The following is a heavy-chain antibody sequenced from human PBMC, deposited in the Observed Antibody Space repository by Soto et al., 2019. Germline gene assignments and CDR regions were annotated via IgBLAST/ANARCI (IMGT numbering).Heavy chain of an antibody. V-gene: IGHV1-69*04. CDR1: GVTFSSYT. Sequence: VKVCCKASGVTFSSYTISWARQDNGQGLEWMGRIIPILGIANYAQKFQGRVTITADKSTSTAYMELSSLRSEDTAVYYCAREEGPTYYYYYMDVWGKGTTVTVSS. CDR2: IIPILGIA. CDR3: AREEGPTYYYYYMDV. J-gene: IGHJ6*03.